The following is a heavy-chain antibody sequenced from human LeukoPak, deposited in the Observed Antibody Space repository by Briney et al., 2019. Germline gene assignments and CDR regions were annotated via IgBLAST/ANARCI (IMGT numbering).Heavy chain of an antibody. CDR2: INSDGSST. CDR1: GFTFSSYW. D-gene: IGHD6-19*01. J-gene: IGHJ5*02. V-gene: IGHV3-74*01. CDR3: ARALAVAGTGGFDP. Sequence: GGSLRLSCAASGFTFSSYWMHWVRQVPGKGLVWVSRINSDGSSTSYADSVKGRFTISRDNAKNTLYLQMNSLRAEDTAVYYCARALAVAGTGGFDPWGQGTLVTVSS.